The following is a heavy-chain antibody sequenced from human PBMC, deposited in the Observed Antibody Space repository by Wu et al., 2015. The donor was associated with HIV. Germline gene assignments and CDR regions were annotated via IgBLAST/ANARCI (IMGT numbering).Heavy chain of an antibody. V-gene: IGHV1-2*02. CDR3: ARPGRQSCTNIWCPPRGNDGFDL. J-gene: IGHJ3*01. D-gene: IGHD2-8*01. CDR1: GYPFIDYY. CDR2: INPRTGDT. Sequence: QVRLVQSGAELQKPGASVKVSCKSSGYPFIDYYIHWVRQAPGQGLEWMGWINPRTGDTNYAQKFQGRVTVTRDTSITTVYMELSWLRSDDTAVYYCARPGRQSCTNIWCPPRGNDGFDLWGQGTVVSVSS.